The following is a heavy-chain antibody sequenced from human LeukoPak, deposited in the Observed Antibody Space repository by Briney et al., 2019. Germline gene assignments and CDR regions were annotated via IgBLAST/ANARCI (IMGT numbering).Heavy chain of an antibody. Sequence: GSSVKVSCKASGGTFSSYAISWVRQAPGQGLEWMGRIIPIFGTANYAQKFQGRVTITTDESTSTAYMELSSLRSEDTAVYYCARGLAVGQYSGYYWGQGTLVTVSS. CDR1: GGTFSSYA. CDR3: ARGLAVGQYSGYY. CDR2: IIPIFGTA. V-gene: IGHV1-69*05. D-gene: IGHD5-12*01. J-gene: IGHJ4*02.